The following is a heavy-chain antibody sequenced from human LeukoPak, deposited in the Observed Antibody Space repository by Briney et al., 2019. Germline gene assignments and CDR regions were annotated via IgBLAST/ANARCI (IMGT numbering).Heavy chain of an antibody. CDR1: GGSISSSNW. D-gene: IGHD5-24*01. V-gene: IGHV4-4*02. CDR3: ARGPADYNKLKPGDRDGYNYKSKRTPFDY. J-gene: IGHJ4*02. Sequence: RSETLSLTCAVSGGSISSSNWWSWVRQPPGKGLEWIGEIYHSGSTNYNPSLKSRFTISVDTSKNQFSLRLSSVTAADTAVYYCARGPADYNKLKPGDRDGYNYKSKRTPFDYWGQGTLVTVSS. CDR2: IYHSGST.